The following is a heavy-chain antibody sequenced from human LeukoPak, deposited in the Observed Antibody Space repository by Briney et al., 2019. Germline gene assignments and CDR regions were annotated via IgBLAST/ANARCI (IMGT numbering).Heavy chain of an antibody. V-gene: IGHV3-23*01. CDR2: ISGSGGST. CDR3: AKGPRLGSGYSLADY. CDR1: GFTFSSYA. J-gene: IGHJ4*02. D-gene: IGHD3-22*01. Sequence: GGSLRLSCAASGFTFSSYAMSWVRQAPGKRLEWVSAISGSGGSTYYADSVKGRFTISRDNSKNTLYLQMNSLRAEDTAVYYCAKGPRLGSGYSLADYWGQGTLVTVSS.